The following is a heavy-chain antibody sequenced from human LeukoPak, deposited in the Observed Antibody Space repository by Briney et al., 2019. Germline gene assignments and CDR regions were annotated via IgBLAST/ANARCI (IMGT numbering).Heavy chain of an antibody. J-gene: IGHJ1*01. V-gene: IGHV4-4*02. Sequence: SETLSLTCAISGGSISSSIWWNWVRQPPGKGLEWIGEIYHSGSTNYNPSLKSRVTILVDKSKNQFSLKLSSVTAADTAVYYCASTLRYFDWLLPYWGQGTLVTVSS. D-gene: IGHD3-9*01. CDR1: GGSISSSIW. CDR2: IYHSGST. CDR3: ASTLRYFDWLLPY.